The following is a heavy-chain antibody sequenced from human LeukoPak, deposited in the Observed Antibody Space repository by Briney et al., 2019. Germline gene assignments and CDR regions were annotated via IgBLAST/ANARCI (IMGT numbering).Heavy chain of an antibody. CDR3: AREGGRQWLVSGTLDS. J-gene: IGHJ5*01. CDR2: IYHGSA. CDR1: GGSISPYY. Sequence: SKTLSLTCTVSGGSISPYYWAWIRQPPGKGLEWIGYIYHGSATYNPSLESRVTISMDTSKNQFSLKVTSVTAADTAVYYCAREGGRQWLVSGTLDSWGQGTLVTVSS. D-gene: IGHD6-19*01. V-gene: IGHV4-59*01.